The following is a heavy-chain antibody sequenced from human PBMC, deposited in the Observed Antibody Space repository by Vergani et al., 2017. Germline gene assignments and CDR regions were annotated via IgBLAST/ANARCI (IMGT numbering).Heavy chain of an antibody. CDR1: GGAVNSGSNF. D-gene: IGHD2-15*01. V-gene: IGHV4-61*02. Sequence: QVQLQESGPGLVKPSQTLSLTCSVSGGAVNSGSNFWTWIRQPAGKGLEWIGRTSTDGSTNYNPSLKSRVTVSVDTSKTQISRRLTSVPAEDTAVYYCARDSAVGVTFDSWVQGALVSVSS. J-gene: IGHJ4*02. CDR3: ARDSAVGVTFDS. CDR2: TSTDGST.